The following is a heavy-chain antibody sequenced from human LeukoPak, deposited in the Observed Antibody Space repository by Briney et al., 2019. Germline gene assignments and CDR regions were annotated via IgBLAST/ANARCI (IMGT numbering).Heavy chain of an antibody. CDR2: ISSSGSYI. CDR3: TTDEYYVRAFDI. D-gene: IGHD3-10*02. J-gene: IGHJ3*02. CDR1: GFSFSSYD. Sequence: GGSLRLSCAASGFSFSSYDMNWVRQAPGKGLEWVSSISSSGSYIYYADSVKGRFTISKNDAKNSLYLQMNSLRAEDTAVYYCTTDEYYVRAFDIWGQGTMVTVSS. V-gene: IGHV3-21*01.